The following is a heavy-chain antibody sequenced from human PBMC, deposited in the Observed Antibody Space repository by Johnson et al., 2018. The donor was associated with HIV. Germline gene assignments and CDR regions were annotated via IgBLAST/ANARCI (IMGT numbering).Heavy chain of an antibody. V-gene: IGHV3-53*01. Sequence: VQLVESGGGLIQPGGSLRLSCAASGFTVSSNYMSWVRQAPGKGLEWVSVIYSGGSTYYTVSVKGRFTISRDNSKNTLYLQMNSLRAEDTAVYYCAKHIVLVVYAIGAAFDIWGQGTMVTVSS. CDR3: AKHIVLVVYAIGAAFDI. CDR2: IYSGGST. D-gene: IGHD2-8*02. J-gene: IGHJ3*02. CDR1: GFTVSSNY.